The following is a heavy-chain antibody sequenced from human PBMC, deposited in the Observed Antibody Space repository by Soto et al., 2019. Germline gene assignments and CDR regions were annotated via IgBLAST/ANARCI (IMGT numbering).Heavy chain of an antibody. Sequence: GESLKISCAASGFTFSSYEMNWVRQAPGKGLEWVSYISSSGSTIYYADSVKGRFTISRDNAKNSLYLQMNSLRAEDTAVYYCARDPCSGGSCYFDYWGQGTLVTVSS. CDR1: GFTFSSYE. CDR3: ARDPCSGGSCYFDY. D-gene: IGHD2-15*01. CDR2: ISSSGSTI. V-gene: IGHV3-48*03. J-gene: IGHJ4*02.